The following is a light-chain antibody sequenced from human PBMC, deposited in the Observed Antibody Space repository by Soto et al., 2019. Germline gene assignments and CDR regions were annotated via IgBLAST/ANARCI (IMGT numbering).Light chain of an antibody. CDR1: RSIKY. Sequence: DIQMTQSPSSLSASVGDRVTITCRASRSIKYLHWYQQKLGEAPKLLIYAASILQSGVPSRFSGSGSGTDFTFTISSLQPEDFATYYCQQSDSAPLTFDGGTKVDIK. V-gene: IGKV1-39*01. J-gene: IGKJ4*01. CDR3: QQSDSAPLT. CDR2: AAS.